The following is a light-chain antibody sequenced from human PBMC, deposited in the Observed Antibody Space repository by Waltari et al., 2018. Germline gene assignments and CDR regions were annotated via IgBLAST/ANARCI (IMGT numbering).Light chain of an antibody. J-gene: IGLJ2*01. CDR3: QTWGTGV. V-gene: IGLV4-69*01. Sequence: QLVLTQSPSASASLGASVKFTRTLSSGHRSYAIAWHQQQPEKGPRYLMKLNSDGSHSKGDGIPDRFSGSSSGAERYLTISSLQSEDEADYYCQTWGTGVFGGGTKLTVL. CDR2: LNSDGSH. CDR1: SGHRSYA.